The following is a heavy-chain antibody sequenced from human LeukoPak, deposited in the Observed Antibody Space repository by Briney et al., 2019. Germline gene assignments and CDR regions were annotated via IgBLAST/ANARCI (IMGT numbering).Heavy chain of an antibody. CDR2: IRFDGSSN. CDR3: VTSAFDF. D-gene: IGHD1-26*01. Sequence: PGGSLRLSCAASGFTFSSYGMHWVRQAPGKGLEWVAFIRFDGSSNYSADSVKGRFTISRDNSKNTLFLQIISVRAEDTAMYFCVTSAFDFWGQGTLLTVSS. V-gene: IGHV3-30*02. CDR1: GFTFSSYG. J-gene: IGHJ4*02.